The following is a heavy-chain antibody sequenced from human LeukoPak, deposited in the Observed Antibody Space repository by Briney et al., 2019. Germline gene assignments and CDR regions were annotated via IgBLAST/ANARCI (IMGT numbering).Heavy chain of an antibody. CDR3: AKDVLLVSGSGSYCDY. CDR2: IGSSSSTI. D-gene: IGHD3-10*01. V-gene: IGHV3-48*04. J-gene: IGHJ4*02. Sequence: GGSLRLSCAASGFTFNDYSMNWVRQAPGKGLEWVSYIGSSSSTIYYADFVKGRLTISRDNAKNSLYLQMNSLRAEDTALYYCAKDVLLVSGSGSYCDYWGQGTLVTVSS. CDR1: GFTFNDYS.